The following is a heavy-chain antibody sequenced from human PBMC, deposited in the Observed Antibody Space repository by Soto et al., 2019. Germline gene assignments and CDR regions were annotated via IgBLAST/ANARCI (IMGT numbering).Heavy chain of an antibody. V-gene: IGHV1-18*01. CDR2: ISAHNGNT. CDR1: GYTFTSYG. J-gene: IGHJ4*02. D-gene: IGHD3-9*01. CDR3: ARALTPTDY. Sequence: QVQLVQSGAEVKKPGASVKVSCKASGYTFTSYGISWVRQAPGQGLEWMGWISAHNGNTIYAQKLECXXTXPTDTSTSTAYMELGSLRSDDTAVYYCARALTPTDYWGQGTLVTVSS.